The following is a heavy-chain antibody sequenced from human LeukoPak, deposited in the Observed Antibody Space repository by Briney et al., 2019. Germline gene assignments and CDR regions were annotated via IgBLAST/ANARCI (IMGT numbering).Heavy chain of an antibody. CDR2: ISSSSTTI. J-gene: IGHJ4*02. CDR1: GFTFSSCS. D-gene: IGHD4-23*01. Sequence: QSGGSLRLSCAASGFTFSSCSMNWVRQAPGKGLDWVSYISSSSTTIYYADSVKGRFTISRDSAKNSLYLQMNSLRAEDTAVYYCARDLSDYGGTRFDFWGQGTLVTVSS. CDR3: ARDLSDYGGTRFDF. V-gene: IGHV3-48*01.